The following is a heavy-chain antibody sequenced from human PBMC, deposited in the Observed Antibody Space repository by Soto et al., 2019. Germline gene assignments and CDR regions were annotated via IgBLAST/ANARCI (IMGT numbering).Heavy chain of an antibody. D-gene: IGHD2-2*01. V-gene: IGHV4-31*03. Sequence: QVQLQESGPGLVKPSQTLSLTCTVSGGSISSGGYYWSWIRQHPGKGLEWIGYIYYSGSTYYNPSLKSRVTISVDTSKNQFSLKLSSVTAADTAVYYCARHACSSTSCYHADVWGQGTTVTVSS. J-gene: IGHJ6*02. CDR2: IYYSGST. CDR3: ARHACSSTSCYHADV. CDR1: GGSISSGGYY.